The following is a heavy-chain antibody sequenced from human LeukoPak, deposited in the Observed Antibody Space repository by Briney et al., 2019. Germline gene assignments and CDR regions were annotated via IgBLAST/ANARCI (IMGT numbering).Heavy chain of an antibody. J-gene: IGHJ4*02. CDR3: ARGRIAVAGNPVDY. CDR1: GYTFTSYY. V-gene: IGHV1-2*02. D-gene: IGHD6-19*01. Sequence: ASVKVSCKASGYTFTSYYMHWARQAPGQGLEWMGWINPNSGGTNYAQKFQGRVTMTRDTSISTAYMELSRLRSDDTAVYYCARGRIAVAGNPVDYWGQGTLVTVSS. CDR2: INPNSGGT.